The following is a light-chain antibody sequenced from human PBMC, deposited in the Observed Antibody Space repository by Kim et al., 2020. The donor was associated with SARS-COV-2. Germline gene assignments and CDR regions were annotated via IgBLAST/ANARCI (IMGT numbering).Light chain of an antibody. V-gene: IGKV3-11*01. J-gene: IGKJ1*01. CDR1: RSVSVY. CDR3: QQRGE. CDR2: DAS. Sequence: EIVLTQSPATLSLSPGDRATLSCRTSRSVSVYLAWYQQKPGQAPRLLIYDASSRAAGIPARFSGTGSGTDFTLTVSSLEPEDFAVYYCQQRGEFGQGTKVDIK.